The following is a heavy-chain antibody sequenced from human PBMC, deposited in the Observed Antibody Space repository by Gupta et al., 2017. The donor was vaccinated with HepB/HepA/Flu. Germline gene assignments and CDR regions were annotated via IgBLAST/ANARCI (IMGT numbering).Heavy chain of an antibody. V-gene: IGHV3-23*01. CDR2: ISGDSGER. D-gene: IGHD2/OR15-2a*01. Sequence: EVQLLDSGGGLVQPGGSLRLSCAASGFTFRNYAMTWLRQAPGKGLEWISTISGDSGERHYPASVRGRFIVSRDNSDNTLYLQIYSLRVEDTARYYCAKGSTFFGGFLDDPWGQGTQVTVSS. CDR1: GFTFRNYA. J-gene: IGHJ5*02. CDR3: AKGSTFFGGFLDDP.